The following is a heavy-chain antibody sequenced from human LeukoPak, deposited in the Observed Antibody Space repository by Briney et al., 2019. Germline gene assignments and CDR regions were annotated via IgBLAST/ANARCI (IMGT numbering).Heavy chain of an antibody. CDR3: SSYDY. CDR1: GFTFSSYS. J-gene: IGHJ4*02. CDR2: ISPTSNYK. V-gene: IGHV3-21*01. D-gene: IGHD3-10*01. Sequence: GGSLRLSCAASGFTFSSYSMNWVRQAPGKGLEWVSSISPTSNYKHYAESPKGRFTISRDNAKNSLYTAVYYCARDLASRVFGSSYDYWGQGTLVTVSS.